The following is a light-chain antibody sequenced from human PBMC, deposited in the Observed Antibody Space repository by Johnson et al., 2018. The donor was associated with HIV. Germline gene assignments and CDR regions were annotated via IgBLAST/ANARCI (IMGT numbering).Light chain of an antibody. J-gene: IGLJ1*01. Sequence: QSVLTQPPSVSAAPGQKVTISCSGSSSDIGNKYVSWYQQLPGTAPKLLIYDNNKRPSGIPDRFSGYKSGTSATLGITGRQTGDEADYYCETWDSSLSSGFGTGTKVTVL. CDR3: ETWDSSLSSG. CDR1: SSDIGNKY. V-gene: IGLV1-51*01. CDR2: DNN.